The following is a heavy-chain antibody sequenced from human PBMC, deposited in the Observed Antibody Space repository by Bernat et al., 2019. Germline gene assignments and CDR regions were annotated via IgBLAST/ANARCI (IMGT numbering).Heavy chain of an antibody. CDR3: ARGFEYSSSFTYYYYGMDV. V-gene: IGHV4-34*01. CDR1: GGSFSGYY. D-gene: IGHD6-6*01. Sequence: QVQLQQWGAGLLKPSETLSLTCAVYGGSFSGYYWSWIRQPPGKGLEWIGEINHSGSTNYNPSLKRRVPITVDTTKNQFSLKLSSVTAADTAVYYCARGFEYSSSFTYYYYGMDVWGQGTTVTVSS. J-gene: IGHJ6*02. CDR2: INHSGST.